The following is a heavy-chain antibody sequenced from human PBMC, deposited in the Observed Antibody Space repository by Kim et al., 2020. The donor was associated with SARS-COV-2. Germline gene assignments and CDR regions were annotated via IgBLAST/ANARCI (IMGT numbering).Heavy chain of an antibody. CDR2: VNNGGNA. Sequence: GGSLRLSCAASGFTFSRYAMSWVRQAPGKGPEWIAAVNNGGNAYYANSAKGRFTVSRDNNRNTLDLQMSSLTAEDTALYFCAKDHPSSGWPTFDSLGQG. CDR3: AKDHPSSGWPTFDS. V-gene: IGHV3-23*01. CDR1: GFTFSRYA. J-gene: IGHJ4*02. D-gene: IGHD6-19*01.